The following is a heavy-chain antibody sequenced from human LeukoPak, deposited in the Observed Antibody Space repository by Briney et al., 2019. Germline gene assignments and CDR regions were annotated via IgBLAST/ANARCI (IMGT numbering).Heavy chain of an antibody. CDR1: GFTFSSYA. Sequence: GGSLRLSCAASGFTFSSYAMHWVRQAPGKGLEWVAVISYDGSNKYYADSVKGRFTISRDNSKNTLYLQMNSLRAEDTAVYYCARLGRGIWFGELLRRPQPYYFDYWGQGTLVTVSS. J-gene: IGHJ4*02. CDR2: ISYDGSNK. D-gene: IGHD3-10*01. CDR3: ARLGRGIWFGELLRRPQPYYFDY. V-gene: IGHV3-30*04.